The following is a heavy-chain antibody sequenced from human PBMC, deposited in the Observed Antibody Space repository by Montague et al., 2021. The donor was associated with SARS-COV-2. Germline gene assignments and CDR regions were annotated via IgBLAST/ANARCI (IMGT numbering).Heavy chain of an antibody. J-gene: IGHJ4*02. CDR3: ARFAPSALWGSGSPTTGFDY. Sequence: SETLSLTCAVYGGSFSGYYWSWIRQPPGKGLEWIGETNHSGSTNYNPSLKSRITISIDTSKNQFSLKLSSVTAADTAVYYCARFAPSALWGSGSPTTGFDYWGQGTLVTVSS. D-gene: IGHD3-10*01. CDR2: TNHSGST. V-gene: IGHV4-34*01. CDR1: GGSFSGYY.